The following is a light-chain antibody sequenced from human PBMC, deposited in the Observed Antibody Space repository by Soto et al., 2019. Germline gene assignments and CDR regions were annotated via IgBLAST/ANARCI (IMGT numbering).Light chain of an antibody. J-gene: IGKJ1*01. CDR2: KAS. Sequence: DIQMTQSPSTLSASVGDRVTISCRASQNINSWLAWYQQKPGKAPHLLIYKASNLQSGVPSRFSGSGSGTEFTLTISSLQPDDFATYYCQQYRSYWTFGQGTKVEIX. V-gene: IGKV1-5*03. CDR1: QNINSW. CDR3: QQYRSYWT.